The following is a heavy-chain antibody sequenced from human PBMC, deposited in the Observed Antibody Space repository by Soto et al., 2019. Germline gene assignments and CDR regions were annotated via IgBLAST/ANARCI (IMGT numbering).Heavy chain of an antibody. Sequence: QVQLQESGPGLVKPSQTLSLTCTVSGGSISSGGYYWSWIRQHPGKGLEWIGYIYYSGSTYYNPSLKSRVTIAVDTSKNQFSLKLSSVTAADTAVYYCARVAQDLGDISPYGMDVWGQGTTVTVSS. J-gene: IGHJ6*02. D-gene: IGHD3-9*01. V-gene: IGHV4-31*03. CDR3: ARVAQDLGDISPYGMDV. CDR2: IYYSGST. CDR1: GGSISSGGYY.